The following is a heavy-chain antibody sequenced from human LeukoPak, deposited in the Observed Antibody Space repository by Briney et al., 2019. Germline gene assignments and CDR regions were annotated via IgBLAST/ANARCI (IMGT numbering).Heavy chain of an antibody. CDR1: GYTLTELS. CDR2: FDPEDGET. D-gene: IGHD2-2*01. CDR3: AKEAQGCSITSCYFDS. J-gene: IGHJ4*02. Sequence: ASVKVSCKVSGYTLTELSMHWVRQAPGKGLEWMGGFDPEDGETIYAQKFQGRVTMTEDTSTDTAYMELSSLRSEDTAVYYCAKEAQGCSITSCYFDSWGQGNLVTVSS. V-gene: IGHV1-24*01.